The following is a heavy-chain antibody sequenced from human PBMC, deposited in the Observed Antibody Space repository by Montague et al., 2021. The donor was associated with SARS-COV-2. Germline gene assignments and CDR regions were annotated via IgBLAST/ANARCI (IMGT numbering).Heavy chain of an antibody. V-gene: IGHV4-34*01. D-gene: IGHD2-2*01. Sequence: SETLSLTCAVYGGSFSGYYWSWFRQPPGKGLEWIGEINHSGSTNXNPSLKSRVTISVDTSKNQFSLNMSSVTAADTAVYYCARVRAVPAAMRIFTLGRSYYGMDVWGQGTTVTVSS. CDR1: GGSFSGYY. CDR3: ARVRAVPAAMRIFTLGRSYYGMDV. J-gene: IGHJ6*02. CDR2: INHSGST.